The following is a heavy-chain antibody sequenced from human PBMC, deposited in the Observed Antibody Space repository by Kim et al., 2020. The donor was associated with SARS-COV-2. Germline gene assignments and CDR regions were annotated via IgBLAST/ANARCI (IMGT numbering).Heavy chain of an antibody. CDR3: ARAEGAEFDY. V-gene: IGHV3-30-3*01. Sequence: GGSLRLSCAASGFTFSSYAMHWVRQAPGKGLEWVAVISYDGSNKYYADSVKGRFTISRDNSKNTLYLQMNSLRAEDTAVYYCARAEGAEFDYWGQGTLVTVSS. CDR1: GFTFSSYA. J-gene: IGHJ4*02. CDR2: ISYDGSNK.